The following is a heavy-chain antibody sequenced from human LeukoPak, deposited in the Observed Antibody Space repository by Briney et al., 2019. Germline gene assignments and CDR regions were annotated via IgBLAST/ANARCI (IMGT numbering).Heavy chain of an antibody. CDR2: ISSSSSTI. J-gene: IGHJ4*02. CDR1: GFTFISYS. D-gene: IGHD2-2*01. Sequence: GGSLRLSCAASGFTFISYSMNWVRPAPGKGLEWVSYISSSSSTIYYADSVKGRFTISRDNAKNSLYLQMNSLRAEDTAVYYCARESRIVVVPAASDYWGQGTLVTVSS. V-gene: IGHV3-48*01. CDR3: ARESRIVVVPAASDY.